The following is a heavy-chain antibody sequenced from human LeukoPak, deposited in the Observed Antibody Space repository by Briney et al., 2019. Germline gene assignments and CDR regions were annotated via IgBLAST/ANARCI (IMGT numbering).Heavy chain of an antibody. J-gene: IGHJ6*02. CDR2: IYASGST. Sequence: SETLSLTCTVSGGSISGGSFYWTWIRQPAGKGLEWIGRIYASGSTNYNSSLKSRVTISIDTSKYQFSLKLSSVTAADTAVYYCARRAVYGDYVGEDYGLDVWGQGTTVTVSS. V-gene: IGHV4-61*02. CDR3: ARRAVYGDYVGEDYGLDV. CDR1: GGSISGGSFY. D-gene: IGHD4-17*01.